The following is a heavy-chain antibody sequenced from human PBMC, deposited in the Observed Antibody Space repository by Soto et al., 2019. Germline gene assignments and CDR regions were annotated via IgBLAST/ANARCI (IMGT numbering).Heavy chain of an antibody. J-gene: IGHJ4*02. Sequence: GGSLRLSCAASGFTFSSYGMHWVRQAPGKGLEWVAVIWYDGSNKYYADSVKGRFTISRDNSKNTLYLQMNSLRAEDTAVYYCARDRRIRWELPGFDYWGQGTLVTVSS. V-gene: IGHV3-33*01. CDR3: ARDRRIRWELPGFDY. CDR1: GFTFSSYG. D-gene: IGHD1-26*01. CDR2: IWYDGSNK.